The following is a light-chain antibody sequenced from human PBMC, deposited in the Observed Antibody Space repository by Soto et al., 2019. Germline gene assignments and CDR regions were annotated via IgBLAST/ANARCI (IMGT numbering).Light chain of an antibody. Sequence: EIVLTQSPGTLSLSPGERATLSCRASQSVTSNYLAWYQQKPGQAPRLLIFGASIRATGLPDRFSGSGSGTDFTLTISRLEPEDCAVYYCQQYGVSPGTFGQGTKVEIK. CDR2: GAS. J-gene: IGKJ1*01. CDR3: QQYGVSPGT. CDR1: QSVTSNY. V-gene: IGKV3-20*01.